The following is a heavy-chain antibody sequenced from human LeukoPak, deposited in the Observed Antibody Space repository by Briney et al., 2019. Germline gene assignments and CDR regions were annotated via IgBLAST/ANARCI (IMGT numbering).Heavy chain of an antibody. J-gene: IGHJ4*02. D-gene: IGHD1-26*01. Sequence: GGSLGLSCEASGITFSFYGMSWVRQAPGKGLEWVSAITGSGGTTYYADSMKGRFTISRDNSKNTLYLQMNSLRAEDTAVYYCAKDRVGALLYFDFWGQGTLVTVSS. V-gene: IGHV3-23*01. CDR2: ITGSGGTT. CDR1: GITFSFYG. CDR3: AKDRVGALLYFDF.